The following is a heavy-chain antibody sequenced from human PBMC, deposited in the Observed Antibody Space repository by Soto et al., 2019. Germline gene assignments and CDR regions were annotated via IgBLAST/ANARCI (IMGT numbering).Heavy chain of an antibody. CDR1: GYTFTGYY. Sequence: GASVKVSCKASGYTFTGYYMHWVRQAPGQRLEWMGWINAGNGNTKYSQKFQGRVTITRDTSASTAYMELSSLRSEDTAVYYCARDTAMVTDYYYCMDVWGQGTTVTVSS. V-gene: IGHV1-3*01. D-gene: IGHD5-18*01. CDR2: INAGNGNT. CDR3: ARDTAMVTDYYYCMDV. J-gene: IGHJ6*02.